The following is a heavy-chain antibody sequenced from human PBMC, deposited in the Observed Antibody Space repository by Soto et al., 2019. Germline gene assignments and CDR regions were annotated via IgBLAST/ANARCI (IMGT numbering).Heavy chain of an antibody. CDR2: IYYSGST. D-gene: IGHD3-3*01. V-gene: IGHV4-59*08. J-gene: IGHJ4*02. CDR3: ARWGWRHIDY. CDR1: GGSISTYY. Sequence: PSETLSLTCTVSGGSISTYYWSWIRQPPGKGLKWIGYIYYSGSTNYNPSLKSRVTISVDTSKNQFSLKLSSVSAADTAVYYCARWGWRHIDYWGQGTLVTVS.